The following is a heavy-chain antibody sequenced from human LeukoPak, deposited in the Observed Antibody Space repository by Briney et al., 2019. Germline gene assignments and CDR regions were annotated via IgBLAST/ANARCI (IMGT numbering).Heavy chain of an antibody. CDR2: MNPNSGNT. V-gene: IGHV1-8*01. CDR3: ATGPIAVAGSRTSGWFDP. D-gene: IGHD6-19*01. J-gene: IGHJ5*02. Sequence: ASVKVSCKASGYTLTSYDINWVRQATGQGLEWMGWMNPNSGNTGYAQKFQGRVTMTRNTSISTAYMELGSLRSEDTAVYYCATGPIAVAGSRTSGWFDPWGQGTLVTVSS. CDR1: GYTLTSYD.